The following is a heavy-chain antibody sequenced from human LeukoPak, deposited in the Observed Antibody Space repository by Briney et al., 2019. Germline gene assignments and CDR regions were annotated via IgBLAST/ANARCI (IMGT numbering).Heavy chain of an antibody. V-gene: IGHV4-59*11. J-gene: IGHJ6*02. CDR1: GGSNSGHY. CDR3: ARFGVDYDMDV. CDR2: IHYSGRP. Sequence: SETLSRSCPVHGGSNSGHYWTCIRTPPAKGLEWIGQIHYSGRPDYNPSLKSRVTISVDTSKNQLSLKVTSVTGADTAVYYCARFGVDYDMDVWGQGTTVTVSS. D-gene: IGHD3-16*01.